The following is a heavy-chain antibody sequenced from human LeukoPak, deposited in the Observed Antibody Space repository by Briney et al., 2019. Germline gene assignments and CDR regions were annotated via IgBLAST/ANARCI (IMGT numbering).Heavy chain of an antibody. Sequence: GESLKISCKGSGYRFTSYWIGWVRQIPGKGLEWMGIIYPDDSDTRYSPSFQGQVTISPDKSISTAYLQWSSLKASDTAMYYCAIGGDSSTSCYRCFNYWGQGTLVTVSS. CDR2: IYPDDSDT. J-gene: IGHJ4*02. CDR1: GYRFTSYW. V-gene: IGHV5-51*01. CDR3: AIGGDSSTSCYRCFNY. D-gene: IGHD2-2*01.